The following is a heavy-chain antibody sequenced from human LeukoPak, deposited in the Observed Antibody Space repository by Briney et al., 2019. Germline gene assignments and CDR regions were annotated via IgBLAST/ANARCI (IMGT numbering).Heavy chain of an antibody. CDR2: TRNKVNRYTT. CDR1: GFTSSDHY. V-gene: IGHV3-72*01. J-gene: IGHJ4*02. D-gene: IGHD3-3*01. Sequence: PGGSLRLXCAASGFTSSDHYMDWVRPGPGKGLEWVGRTRNKVNRYTTEYAASVKGRFTISRDDSKNSLYLQMNSLKTEDTAVYYCARDLNFWSSYSTRGFDYWGQGTLVTVSS. CDR3: ARDLNFWSSYSTRGFDY.